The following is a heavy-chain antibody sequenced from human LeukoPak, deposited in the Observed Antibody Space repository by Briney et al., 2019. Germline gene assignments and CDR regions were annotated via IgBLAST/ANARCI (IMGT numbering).Heavy chain of an antibody. CDR2: INSDGSST. V-gene: IGHV3-74*01. CDR1: GFTVSSNY. J-gene: IGHJ3*02. Sequence: GGSLRLSCAASGFTVSSNYMSWVRQAPGKGLVWVSRINSDGSSTSYADSVKGRFTISRDNAKNTLYLQMNSLRAEDTAVYYCARDPTYYYDSSDAFDIWGQGTMVTVSS. D-gene: IGHD3-22*01. CDR3: ARDPTYYYDSSDAFDI.